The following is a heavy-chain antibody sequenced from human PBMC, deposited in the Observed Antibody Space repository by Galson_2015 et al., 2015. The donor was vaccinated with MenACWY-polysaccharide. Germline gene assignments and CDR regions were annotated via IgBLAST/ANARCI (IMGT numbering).Heavy chain of an antibody. V-gene: IGHV3-30*18. J-gene: IGHJ6*02. CDR2: IAYDGSNK. CDR3: AKPFLIAAAGLDV. Sequence: SLRLSCAASGFTFSSYGMHWVRQAPGKGLEWVAVIAYDGSNKYYADSVKGRFTISRDNSKNTLYLQMNSLRAEDTAVYYRAKPFLIAAAGLDVWGQGTTVTVSS. D-gene: IGHD6-13*01. CDR1: GFTFSSYG.